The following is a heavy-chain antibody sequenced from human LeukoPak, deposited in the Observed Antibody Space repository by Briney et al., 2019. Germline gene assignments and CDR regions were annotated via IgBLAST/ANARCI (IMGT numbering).Heavy chain of an antibody. J-gene: IGHJ4*02. V-gene: IGHV4-61*02. CDR3: ARDLSDIAVAGILDY. CDR2: IYTSGST. Sequence: SQTLSLTCTVSGGSISSGSYYWSWTRQPAGKGLEWIGRIYTSGSTNYNPSLKSRVTISVDTSKNQFSLKLSSVTAADTAVYYCARDLSDIAVAGILDYWGQGTLVTVSS. CDR1: GGSISSGSYY. D-gene: IGHD6-19*01.